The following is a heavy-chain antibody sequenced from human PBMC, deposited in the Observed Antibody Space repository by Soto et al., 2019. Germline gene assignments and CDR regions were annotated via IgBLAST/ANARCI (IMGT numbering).Heavy chain of an antibody. J-gene: IGHJ6*02. D-gene: IGHD3-22*01. Sequence: ASVKGYLKTAGPTLTRYYRRLGRQAPGQGLEWMGIINPSGGSTTYAQKFQGRVTVTRDTSTSTVYMELSSLTSEDTAVYYCAMDSSGYSATDVWGQGTTVTVSS. V-gene: IGHV1-46*01. CDR3: AMDSSGYSATDV. CDR1: GPTLTRYY. CDR2: INPSGGST.